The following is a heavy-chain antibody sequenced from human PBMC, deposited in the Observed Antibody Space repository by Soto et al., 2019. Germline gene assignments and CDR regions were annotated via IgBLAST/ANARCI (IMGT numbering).Heavy chain of an antibody. CDR1: GGTFSSYA. V-gene: IGHV1-69*13. CDR3: ARGTLDTAMVMPHYGMDV. CDR2: IIPIFGTA. J-gene: IGHJ6*02. Sequence: SVKFSCKASGGTFSSYAISWVRQAPGQGLEWMGGIIPIFGTANYAQKFQGRVTITADESTSTAYMELSSLRSEDTAVYYCARGTLDTAMVMPHYGMDVWGQGTTVTVSS. D-gene: IGHD5-18*01.